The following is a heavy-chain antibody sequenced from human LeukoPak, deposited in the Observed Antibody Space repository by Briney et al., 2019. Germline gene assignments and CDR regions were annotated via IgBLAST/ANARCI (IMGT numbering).Heavy chain of an antibody. CDR3: ARFRREYCGGDCYNNWFDP. D-gene: IGHD2-21*02. Sequence: SETLSLTCTVSGGSISSYYWSWIRQPPGKGLEWIGYIYYSGSTYYNPSLKSRVTISVDTSKNQFSLKLSSVTAADTAVYYCARFRREYCGGDCYNNWFDPWGQGTLVTVSS. J-gene: IGHJ5*02. CDR1: GGSISSYY. CDR2: IYYSGST. V-gene: IGHV4-30-4*01.